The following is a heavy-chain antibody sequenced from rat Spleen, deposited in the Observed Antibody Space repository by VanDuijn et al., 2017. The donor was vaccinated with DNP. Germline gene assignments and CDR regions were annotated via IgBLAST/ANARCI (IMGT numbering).Heavy chain of an antibody. V-gene: IGHV3-1*01. Sequence: EVQLQESGPGLVRPSQSLSLTCSVTDYSITSSYWGWIRQFPGNKMEWLGHISFSGSTTYNPSLRSRIAITKDTSKNQLFLQLNSVTNEDTATYYCARWNNFFDYWGQGVMVTVSS. CDR1: DYSITSSY. CDR3: ARWNNFFDY. CDR2: ISFSGST. J-gene: IGHJ2*01.